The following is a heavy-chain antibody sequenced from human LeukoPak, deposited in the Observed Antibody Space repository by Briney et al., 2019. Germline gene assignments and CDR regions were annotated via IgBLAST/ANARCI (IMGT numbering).Heavy chain of an antibody. D-gene: IGHD2-2*01. CDR2: ISGSGGST. CDR3: AKDTRYCSSTSCSNWFDP. CDR1: GFTFSSYA. J-gene: IGHJ5*02. V-gene: IGHV3-23*01. Sequence: GGSLRLSCAASGFTFSSYAMSWVRQAPGKGLEWVSAISGSGGSTYYADSVKGRFTISRDNSKNTLYLQMNSLRAEDTAVYYCAKDTRYCSSTSCSNWFDPWGQGTLVTVSS.